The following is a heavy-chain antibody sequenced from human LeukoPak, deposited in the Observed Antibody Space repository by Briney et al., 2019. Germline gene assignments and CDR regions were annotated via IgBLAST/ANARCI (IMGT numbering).Heavy chain of an antibody. V-gene: IGHV3-48*04. J-gene: IGHJ4*02. CDR2: ISSSGSTI. CDR3: ARDGPYSGYYFDY. Sequence: GGSLRLSCAASGFTFSSYGMHWVRQAPGKGLGWVSYISSSGSTIYYADSVKGRFTISRDNAKNSLYLQMNSLRAEDTAVYYCARDGPYSGYYFDYWGQGTLVTVSS. D-gene: IGHD6-19*01. CDR1: GFTFSSYG.